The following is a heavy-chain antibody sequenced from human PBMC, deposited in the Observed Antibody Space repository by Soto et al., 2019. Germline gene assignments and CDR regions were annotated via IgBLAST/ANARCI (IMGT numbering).Heavy chain of an antibody. Sequence: QVQLVESGGGVVQPGRSLRLACAASGFTFSTYDMQWVRQAPGKGLEWVAGIWYDGSKKYYADSVKGRFTISRDNSKNTLYLQMNSLRVEDTAVYYCARDRSMTLDYWGQGTLVTVSS. J-gene: IGHJ4*02. CDR1: GFTFSTYD. V-gene: IGHV3-33*01. CDR3: ARDRSMTLDY. D-gene: IGHD2-8*01. CDR2: IWYDGSKK.